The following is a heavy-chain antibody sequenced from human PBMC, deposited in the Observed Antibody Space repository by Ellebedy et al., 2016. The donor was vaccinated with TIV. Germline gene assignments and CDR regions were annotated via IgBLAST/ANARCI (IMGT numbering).Heavy chain of an antibody. V-gene: IGHV3-23*01. D-gene: IGHD6-19*01. J-gene: IGHJ4*02. CDR3: AKAGYSSAWYLVFDY. CDR2: IIGSGGST. Sequence: GESLKISRAASGFTFSTYAINWLRQAPGKGLEWVSSIIGSGGSTLYADSVKGRFTISRDNSKNMVYLQMNSLRVEDTAVYYCAKAGYSSAWYLVFDYWGQGTLVTVSS. CDR1: GFTFSTYA.